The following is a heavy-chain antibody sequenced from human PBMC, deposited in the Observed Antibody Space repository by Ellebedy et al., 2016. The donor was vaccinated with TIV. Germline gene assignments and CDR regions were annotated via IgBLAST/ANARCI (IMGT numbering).Heavy chain of an antibody. CDR3: ATREWQDPMDV. CDR1: GGTFSSYA. D-gene: IGHD3-3*01. J-gene: IGHJ6*02. CDR2: ILPIVDSA. V-gene: IGHV1-69*05. Sequence: SVKVSXXASGGTFSSYAMSWVRQAPGQGLEWMGGILPIVDSANYAQKFQGRITITRDTSATTAYMELSGLMSEDTAVYYCATREWQDPMDVWGQGTTVTVSS.